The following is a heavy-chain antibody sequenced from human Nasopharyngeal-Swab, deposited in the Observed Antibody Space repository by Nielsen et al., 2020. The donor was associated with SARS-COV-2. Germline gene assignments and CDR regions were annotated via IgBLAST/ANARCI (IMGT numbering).Heavy chain of an antibody. Sequence: SVKVSCKASGGTFSRYAISWVRQAPGQGLEWMGGIIPIFGTANYAQKFQGRVTITADESTSTAYMELSSLRSEDTAVYYCARAPAWVKRGAYGWFDPWGQGTLVTVSS. V-gene: IGHV1-69*13. J-gene: IGHJ5*02. CDR2: IIPIFGTA. D-gene: IGHD1-1*01. CDR1: GGTFSRYA. CDR3: ARAPAWVKRGAYGWFDP.